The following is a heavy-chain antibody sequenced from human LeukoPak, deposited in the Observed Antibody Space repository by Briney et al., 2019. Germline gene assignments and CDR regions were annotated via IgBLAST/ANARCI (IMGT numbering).Heavy chain of an antibody. CDR2: INHSGST. CDR3: ARPYGDRPYGAFDI. J-gene: IGHJ3*02. V-gene: IGHV4-34*01. Sequence: SETLSLTCAVYGGSFSGYYWSWIRQPPGKGLEWIGEINHSGSTYYNPSLKSRVTISVDTSKNQFSLKLSSVTAADTAVYYCARPYGDRPYGAFDIWGQGTMVTVSS. D-gene: IGHD4-17*01. CDR1: GGSFSGYY.